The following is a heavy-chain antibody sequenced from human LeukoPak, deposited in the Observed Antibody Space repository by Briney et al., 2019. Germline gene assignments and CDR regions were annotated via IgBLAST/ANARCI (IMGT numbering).Heavy chain of an antibody. V-gene: IGHV3-11*06. CDR3: ARDLAPRSFDY. Sequence: GGSLRLSCAASGFTFSDYYMNWIRQAPGKGLEWVSSISSISTYTAYADSLRGRLTISRDNSNNSLYLQMDSLRVEDTAVYYCARDLAPRSFDYWGQGTLVTVSS. D-gene: IGHD5-24*01. CDR2: ISSIST. J-gene: IGHJ4*02. CDR1: GFTFSDYY.